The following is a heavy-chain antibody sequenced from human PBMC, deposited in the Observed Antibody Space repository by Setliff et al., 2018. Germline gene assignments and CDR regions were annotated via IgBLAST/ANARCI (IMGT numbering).Heavy chain of an antibody. CDR3: ARDPHYDPTYSLPGHAFDF. D-gene: IGHD3-22*01. Sequence: SETLSLTCAVSGGSITSGSYYWSWIRQPAGEGLEWIGRLHTSGSTNYNPSLKGRVTISVDTSRNQFSLKLTSATAADTAVYYCARDPHYDPTYSLPGHAFDFWGQGIMVTVSS. J-gene: IGHJ3*01. CDR1: GGSITSGSYY. CDR2: LHTSGST. V-gene: IGHV4-61*02.